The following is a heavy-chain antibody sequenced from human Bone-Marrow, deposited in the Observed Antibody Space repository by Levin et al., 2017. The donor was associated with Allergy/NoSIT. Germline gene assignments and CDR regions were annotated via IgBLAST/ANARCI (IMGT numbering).Heavy chain of an antibody. Sequence: SETLSLTCSVSGYSISSDYYWGWIRQPPGKGLEWIGSMYHSGSTYYNPSLKSRVTISVDTSKNQFSLKLRSVTAADTAVYYCASGRWSGLGAFDIWGQGTMVTVSS. CDR3: ASGRWSGLGAFDI. CDR2: MYHSGST. V-gene: IGHV4-38-2*02. CDR1: GYSISSDYY. D-gene: IGHD2-15*01. J-gene: IGHJ3*02.